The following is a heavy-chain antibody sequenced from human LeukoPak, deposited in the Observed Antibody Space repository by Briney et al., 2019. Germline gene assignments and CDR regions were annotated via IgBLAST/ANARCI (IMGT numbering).Heavy chain of an antibody. CDR1: GGSISSGDYY. CDR3: ARAPRHTNGWYYFDY. D-gene: IGHD2-2*01. CDR2: IYYSGDT. Sequence: SETLSLTCTVSGGSISSGDYYWSWIRQHPGKGLEWIGYIYYSGDTYYNPSLKSRVTISMDTSGNQFSLKLSSVTAADTAVYYCARAPRHTNGWYYFDYWGQGTLVSVSS. J-gene: IGHJ4*02. V-gene: IGHV4-31*02.